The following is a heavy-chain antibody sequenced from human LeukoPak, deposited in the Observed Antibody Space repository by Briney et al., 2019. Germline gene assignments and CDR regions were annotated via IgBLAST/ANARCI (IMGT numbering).Heavy chain of an antibody. J-gene: IGHJ6*03. CDR1: GYTFTISG. CDR2: ISAYKGNT. D-gene: IGHD3-22*01. CDR3: ARGPGGRRGYYPLGDSYYYYMDV. Sequence: ASVKVSCKASGYTFTISGISWVRQAPGQGLEWMGWISAYKGNTNYAQKLQGRVTMTTDTSTSTAYMELRSLRSDDTAVYYCARGPGGRRGYYPLGDSYYYYMDVWGKGTTVTVSS. V-gene: IGHV1-18*01.